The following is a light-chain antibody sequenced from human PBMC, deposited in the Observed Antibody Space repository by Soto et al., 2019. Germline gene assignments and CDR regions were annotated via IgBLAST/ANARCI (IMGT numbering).Light chain of an antibody. CDR3: QQYNNWPSWT. J-gene: IGKJ1*01. CDR2: GAS. V-gene: IGKV3-15*01. CDR1: QSVNTN. Sequence: EVGVTQSAATLSVSPGERATLSCRASQSVNTNFAWYQQKPGQAPRLLIYGASTRATGIPARFSGSGSGTEFTLTISSLQSEDFAVYYCQQYNNWPSWTFGQRTKVDI.